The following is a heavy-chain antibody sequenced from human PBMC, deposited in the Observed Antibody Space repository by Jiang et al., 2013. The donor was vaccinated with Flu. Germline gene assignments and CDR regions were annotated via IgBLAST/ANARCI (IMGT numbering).Heavy chain of an antibody. CDR2: SGGST. J-gene: IGHJ3*02. D-gene: IGHD2-15*01. CDR3: ARAGSNPGYCSGGSCYEYESDAFDI. Sequence: SGGSTSYAQKFQGRVTMTRDTSTSTVYMELSSLRSEDTAVYYCARAGSNPGYCSGGSCYEYESDAFDIWGQGTMVTISS. V-gene: IGHV1-46*01.